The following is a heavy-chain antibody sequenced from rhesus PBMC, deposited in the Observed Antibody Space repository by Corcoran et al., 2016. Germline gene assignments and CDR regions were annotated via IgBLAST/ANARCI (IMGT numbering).Heavy chain of an antibody. V-gene: IGHV4-106*01. Sequence: QVQLQESGPGLVKPSETLSLTCAVSGGSISDDSYWSWIRPPPGKGLEWIGDIYGSGGSTNYKPYLKKRGTSSIDTSKNQFSLKLSSVTAADTAVYYWARDAGGGLYFDYWGQGVLVTVSS. CDR2: IYGSGGST. D-gene: IGHD5-42*01. CDR1: GGSISDDSY. J-gene: IGHJ4*01. CDR3: ARDAGGGLYFDY.